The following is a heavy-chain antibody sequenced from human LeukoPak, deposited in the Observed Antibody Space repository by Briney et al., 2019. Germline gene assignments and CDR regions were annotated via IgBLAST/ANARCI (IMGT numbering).Heavy chain of an antibody. Sequence: GGSLRLSCAASGFTFSSYSMNWVRQAPGKGLEWVSSISSSSSYIYYADSVKGRFTISRDNAKNSLYLQMNSLRAEDTAVYYCARVYFYGSGSYKYYYYYMDVWGKGTTVTISS. CDR2: ISSSSSYI. CDR1: GFTFSSYS. D-gene: IGHD3-10*01. V-gene: IGHV3-21*01. J-gene: IGHJ6*03. CDR3: ARVYFYGSGSYKYYYYYMDV.